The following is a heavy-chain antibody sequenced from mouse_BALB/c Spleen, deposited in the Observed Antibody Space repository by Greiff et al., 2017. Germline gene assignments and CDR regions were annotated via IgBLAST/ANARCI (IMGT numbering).Heavy chain of an antibody. CDR1: GFSLTSYG. V-gene: IGHV2-9*02. CDR3: ARDKAYYGNYDAMDY. D-gene: IGHD2-10*01. CDR2: IWAGGST. J-gene: IGHJ4*01. Sequence: VMLVESGPGLVAPSQSLSITCTVSGFSLTSYGVHWVRQPPGKGLEWLGVIWAGGSTNYNSALMSRLSISKDNSKGQVFLKMNSLQTDDTAMYYCARDKAYYGNYDAMDYWGQGTSVTVSS.